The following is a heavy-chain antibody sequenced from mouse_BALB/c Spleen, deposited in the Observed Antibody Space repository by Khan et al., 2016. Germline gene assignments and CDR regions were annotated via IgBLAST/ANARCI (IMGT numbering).Heavy chain of an antibody. J-gene: IGHJ3*01. CDR2: ISYSGST. D-gene: IGHD2-14*01. CDR3: ARGRYRYPFAY. V-gene: IGHV3-2*02. CDR1: GYSITSDYA. Sequence: EVQLQESGPGLVKPSQSLSLTCTVTGYSITSDYAWNWIRQFPGNKLEWMGYISYSGSTSYNPSLKSRISITRDTSKHQFFLQLNSVTTEDTATYYCARGRYRYPFAYWGQGTLVTVSA.